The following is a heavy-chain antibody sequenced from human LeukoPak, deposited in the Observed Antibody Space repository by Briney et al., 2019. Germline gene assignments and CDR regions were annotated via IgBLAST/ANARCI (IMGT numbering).Heavy chain of an antibody. V-gene: IGHV4-34*01. CDR1: GGSFSGYY. CDR3: ATQPQKTYYDFWRGYYSY. D-gene: IGHD3-3*01. J-gene: IGHJ4*02. Sequence: SETLSLTCAVYGGSFSGYYWSWIRQPPGKGLEWIGEINHSGSTNYNPSLKSRVTISVDTSKNQFSLKLSSVTAADTAVYYCATQPQKTYYDFWRGYYSYWGQGTLVTVSS. CDR2: INHSGST.